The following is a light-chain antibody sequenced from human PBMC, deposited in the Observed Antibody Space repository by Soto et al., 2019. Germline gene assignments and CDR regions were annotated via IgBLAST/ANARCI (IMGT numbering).Light chain of an antibody. CDR1: AGAVTSGHY. CDR2: DTS. V-gene: IGLV7-46*01. Sequence: QTVVTQEPSLTVSPGGTVTLTCGSSAGAVTSGHYPYRFQQKPGQAPRTLIYDTSKKQSWTPARFSGSLLGGKAALTLSGAQPEDEAEYYCFLSYNDAGGVFGGGTKLTVL. J-gene: IGLJ3*02. CDR3: FLSYNDAGGV.